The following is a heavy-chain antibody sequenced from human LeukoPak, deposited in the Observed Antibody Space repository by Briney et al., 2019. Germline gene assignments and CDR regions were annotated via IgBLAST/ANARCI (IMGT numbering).Heavy chain of an antibody. CDR3: ARADHAFDI. CDR2: ISWNSGSI. CDR1: GFTFDDYA. V-gene: IGHV3-9*01. Sequence: QAGGSLRLSCAASGFTFDDYAMHWVRQAPGKGLEWVSGISWNSGSIGYADSVKGRFTISRDNAKNSLYLQMNSLRAEDTAVYYCARADHAFDIWGQGTMVTVSS. J-gene: IGHJ3*02.